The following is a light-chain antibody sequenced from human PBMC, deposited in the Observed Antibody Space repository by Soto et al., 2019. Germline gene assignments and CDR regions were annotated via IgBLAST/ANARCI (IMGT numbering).Light chain of an antibody. V-gene: IGKV1-9*01. Sequence: DIRLTQSPSVLSASVGDRVTITCRASQGINNYLAWYQQKPGKAPNLLIYAAYTLQNGVPSRFSGSGSGTEFTRKITNLQHEDFATYHCQQLKSYPLTFGPGPKVD. CDR2: AAY. CDR3: QQLKSYPLT. CDR1: QGINNY. J-gene: IGKJ3*01.